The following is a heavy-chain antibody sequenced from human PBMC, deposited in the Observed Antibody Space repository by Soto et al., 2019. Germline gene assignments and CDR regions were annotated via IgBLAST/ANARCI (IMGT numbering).Heavy chain of an antibody. D-gene: IGHD2-2*01. CDR1: GGTFSSYA. CDR2: IIPISGTA. CDR3: ARSQGSSTSLEIYYYYYYGMDV. V-gene: IGHV1-69*01. J-gene: IGHJ6*02. Sequence: QMQLVQSGAEVKKPGSSVKVSCKASGGTFSSYAISWVRQAPGQGLEWMGGIIPISGTANYAQKFQGRVTITADESTSTAYMVLSSLRSEDTAVYYCARSQGSSTSLEIYYYYYYGMDVWGQGTTVTVSS.